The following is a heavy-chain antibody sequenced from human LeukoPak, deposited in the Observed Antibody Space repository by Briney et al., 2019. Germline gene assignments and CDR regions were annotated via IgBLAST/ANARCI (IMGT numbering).Heavy chain of an antibody. D-gene: IGHD4-17*01. CDR1: GYTLTEVS. Sequence: GASVKVSCKISGYTLTEVSMHWVRQAPGKGLEWMGGFAPGDGETIYAQNFQGSLIVTEDTSTDTAYMELSSLRSDDTAVYYCATEIVGYGDVNYFDSWGQGPLVTVSS. J-gene: IGHJ4*02. CDR2: FAPGDGET. CDR3: ATEIVGYGDVNYFDS. V-gene: IGHV1-24*01.